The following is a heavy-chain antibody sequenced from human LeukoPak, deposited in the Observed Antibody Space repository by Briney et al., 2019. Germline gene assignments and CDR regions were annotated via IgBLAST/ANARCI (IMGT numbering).Heavy chain of an antibody. D-gene: IGHD4-23*01. Sequence: GGSLRLSCAASGFTFSSYSISWVRQAPGKGLGWVSYISSSSTMSYADSVKGRFTISRDNANNSLYLQMSSLRDEDTAVYYCARGGTSSSLAYWGQGTLVTVSS. CDR3: ARGGTSSSLAY. CDR1: GFTFSSYS. V-gene: IGHV3-48*02. CDR2: ISSSSTM. J-gene: IGHJ4*02.